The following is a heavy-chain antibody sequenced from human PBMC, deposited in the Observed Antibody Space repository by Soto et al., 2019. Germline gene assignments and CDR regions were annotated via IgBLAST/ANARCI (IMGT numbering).Heavy chain of an antibody. CDR2: ILFDGRNK. D-gene: IGHD5-12*01. CDR1: GFTFSGYA. Sequence: PGGSLRLSCAASGFTFSGYAMHWVRQAPGKGLEWVASILFDGRNKYYADSVKGRFTISRDNSKNTLYLQMNSLRAEDTAVYYCANLPRGNRMSSYYFDYWGQGTLVTVSS. J-gene: IGHJ4*02. CDR3: ANLPRGNRMSSYYFDY. V-gene: IGHV3-30*04.